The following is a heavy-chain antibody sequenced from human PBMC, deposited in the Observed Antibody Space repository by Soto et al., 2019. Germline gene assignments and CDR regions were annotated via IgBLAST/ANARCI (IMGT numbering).Heavy chain of an antibody. CDR3: ARDIFGHVDAFDL. V-gene: IGHV1-18*01. CDR1: GYIFSSFY. CDR2: TSGYSGNS. Sequence: ASVKVSCKASGYIFSSFYINWVRQAPGQGLEWMGWTSGYSGNSKYAQKFQGRVTMTTDTSTNTGYMEMRSLTSDDTAVYYCARDIFGHVDAFDLWGQGTMVT. D-gene: IGHD3-3*02. J-gene: IGHJ3*01.